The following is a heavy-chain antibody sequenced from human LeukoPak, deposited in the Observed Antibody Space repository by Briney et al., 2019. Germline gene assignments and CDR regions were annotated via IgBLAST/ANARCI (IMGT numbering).Heavy chain of an antibody. CDR3: ARRKYESSGYPDY. CDR2: IGYDGSSK. V-gene: IGHV3-30*02. D-gene: IGHD3-22*01. J-gene: IGHJ4*02. CDR1: GFTFISYG. Sequence: GGSLRLSCAASGFTFISYGMHWVRQAPCKGLEWVAFIGYDGSSKYYADPVKGRFTISRDNSKNTLYLQMNSLRTEDTAVYYCARRKYESSGYPDYWGQGTLVTVSS.